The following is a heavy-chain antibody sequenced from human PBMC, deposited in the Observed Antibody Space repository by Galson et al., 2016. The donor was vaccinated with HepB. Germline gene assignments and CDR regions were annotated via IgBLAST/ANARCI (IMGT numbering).Heavy chain of an antibody. CDR2: INRDASGK. CDR3: VRGGDTVIGAAFDV. J-gene: IGHJ3*01. V-gene: IGHV3-7*01. Sequence: LRLSCAASGFTISAYWMSWVRQAPGKGLEWVASINRDASGKYYVDSVKGRFSISRDNVKNTLFLQMNSLRAEDTAVYYCVRGGDTVIGAAFDVWGQGTMVTVSS. CDR1: GFTISAYW. D-gene: IGHD5-18*01.